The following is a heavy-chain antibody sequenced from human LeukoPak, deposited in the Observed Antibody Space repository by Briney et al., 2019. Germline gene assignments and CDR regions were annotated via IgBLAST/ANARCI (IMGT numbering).Heavy chain of an antibody. Sequence: ASVKVSCRASGYSFTSYTSYYIHWVRQAPGQGLEWMGIINPNSGGTNYAQKLQGRVTMTTDTSTSTAYMELRSLRSDDTAVYYCARVANRGIVVVPAPDYWGQGTLVTVSS. V-gene: IGHV1-46*01. CDR1: GYSFTSYTSYY. J-gene: IGHJ4*02. D-gene: IGHD2-2*01. CDR2: INPNSGGT. CDR3: ARVANRGIVVVPAPDY.